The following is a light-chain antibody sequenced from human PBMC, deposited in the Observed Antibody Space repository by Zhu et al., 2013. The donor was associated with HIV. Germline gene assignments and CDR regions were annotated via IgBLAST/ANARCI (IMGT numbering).Light chain of an antibody. CDR3: QQYNSYSGT. Sequence: DIQMTQSPSSLSASVGDRVTITCRASQSISNYLNWYQQKPGKAPKVLIYAASSLVSGVPSRFSGSGSGTEFTLTISSLQPDDFATYYCQQYNSYSGTFGQGTKLEIK. CDR2: AAS. V-gene: IGKV1-5*01. J-gene: IGKJ2*01. CDR1: QSISNY.